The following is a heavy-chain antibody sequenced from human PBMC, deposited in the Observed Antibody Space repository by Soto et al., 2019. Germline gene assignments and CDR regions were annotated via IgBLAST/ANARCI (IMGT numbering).Heavy chain of an antibody. J-gene: IGHJ5*01. D-gene: IGHD6-19*01. V-gene: IGHV3-30*18. CDR1: GFTFSSYG. CDR2: ISYDGSNK. CDR3: AKAHMVDGCYSSGWWEPWFDP. Sequence: QVQLVESGGGVVQPGRSLRLSCAASGFTFSSYGMHWVRQAPGKGLEWVAVISYDGSNKYYADSVKGRFTISRDNSKNTLHLQLNSLSAQDTAVYYCAKAHMVDGCYSSGWWEPWFDPWGPGTLVTLSS.